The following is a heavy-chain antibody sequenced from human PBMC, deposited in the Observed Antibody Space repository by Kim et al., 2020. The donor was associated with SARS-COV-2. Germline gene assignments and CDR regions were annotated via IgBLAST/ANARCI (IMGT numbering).Heavy chain of an antibody. V-gene: IGHV4-59*01. CDR2: IYYSGST. J-gene: IGHJ5*02. CDR1: GSSISIYY. D-gene: IGHD3-3*01. Sequence: SETLSLTCTVSGSSISIYYWSWIRQPPGKGLEWIGYIYYSGSTNYNPSLKSRVTISVDTSKNQFSLKLSYVTAADTAVYYCARGSSLTIFGVGGWFDPWG. CDR3: ARGSSLTIFGVGGWFDP.